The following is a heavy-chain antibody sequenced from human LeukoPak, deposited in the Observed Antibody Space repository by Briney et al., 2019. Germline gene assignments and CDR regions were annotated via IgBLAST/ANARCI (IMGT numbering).Heavy chain of an antibody. CDR3: ARGSSVTAFDY. CDR2: IYYSGST. V-gene: IGHV4-59*01. CDR1: GDSISYFY. Sequence: PSETLSLTCSVSGDSISYFYWSWIRQPPGKGLEWIGYIYYSGSTNYNPSLKSRVTISVDTSKNQFSLKLSSVTAADTAVYYCARGSSVTAFDYWGQGTLVTVSS. J-gene: IGHJ4*02. D-gene: IGHD5-18*01.